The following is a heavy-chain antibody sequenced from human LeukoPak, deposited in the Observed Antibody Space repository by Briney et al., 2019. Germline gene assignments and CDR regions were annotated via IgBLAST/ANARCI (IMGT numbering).Heavy chain of an antibody. CDR1: GGSIRSGDYY. Sequence: PSETLSLTCTVSGGSIRSGDYYWSWIRQPPGKGLEWIGYIYYSGSTYYNPSLKSRVTISVDTSKNQFSLKLSSVTAADTAVYYSARLLLWFGEISEADYWGQGTLVTVSS. CDR2: IYYSGST. J-gene: IGHJ4*02. CDR3: ARLLLWFGEISEADY. V-gene: IGHV4-30-4*08. D-gene: IGHD3-10*01.